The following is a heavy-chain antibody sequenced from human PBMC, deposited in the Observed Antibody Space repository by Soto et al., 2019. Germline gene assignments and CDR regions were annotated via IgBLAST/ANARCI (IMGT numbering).Heavy chain of an antibody. V-gene: IGHV4-31*03. CDR1: GGSITTIDYY. CDR2: IHHAAPT. J-gene: IGHJ4*02. Sequence: QVQLQESGPGLVKPSQTLSLTCTVSGGSITTIDYYWTWIRQLPGEGLEWIAYIHHAAPTYYYLSLQRRTTIPVETSQSQFSLKLTPATAADTAVYFCAGKRHALACFAYLVQGALITVSS. CDR3: AGKRHALACFAY. D-gene: IGHD2-2*01.